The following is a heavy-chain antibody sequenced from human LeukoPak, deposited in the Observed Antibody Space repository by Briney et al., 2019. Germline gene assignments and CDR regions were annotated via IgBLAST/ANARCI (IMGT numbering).Heavy chain of an antibody. CDR3: ARDQMRKVPAAMSYYYYYYMDV. V-gene: IGHV3-21*01. J-gene: IGHJ6*03. CDR2: ISSSSSYI. D-gene: IGHD2-2*01. CDR1: GFTFSSYA. Sequence: GGSLRLSCAASGFTFSSYAVSWVRQAPGKGLEWVSSISSSSSYIYYADSVKGRFTISRDNAKNSLYLQMNSLRAEDTAVYYCARDQMRKVPAAMSYYYYYYMDVWGKGTTVTVSS.